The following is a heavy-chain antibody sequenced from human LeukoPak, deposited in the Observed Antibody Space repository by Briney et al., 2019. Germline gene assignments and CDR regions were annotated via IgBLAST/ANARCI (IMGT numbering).Heavy chain of an antibody. CDR1: GFTFSSYD. D-gene: IGHD6-25*01. Sequence: GGSLRLSCAASGFTFSSYDMHWVRQATGKGLEWVSAIGNAGDTYYPVSVKGRFTISRENAKNSLYLQMNSLRAGDTAVYYCARGSAATDAFDIWGQGTMVIVSS. CDR2: IGNAGDT. V-gene: IGHV3-13*01. CDR3: ARGSAATDAFDI. J-gene: IGHJ3*02.